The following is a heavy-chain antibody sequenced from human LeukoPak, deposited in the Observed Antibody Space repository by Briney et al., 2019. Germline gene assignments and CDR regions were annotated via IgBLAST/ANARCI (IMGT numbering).Heavy chain of an antibody. D-gene: IGHD3-16*01. CDR2: MSLSTSGK. V-gene: IGHV3-23*01. CDR3: AKALTRWAFDM. Sequence: PGGSLRLSCAASGFTFSDYDMSWVRQAPGKGLEWVSSMSLSTSGKTYADSVKGRITVSTDKAKNTLYLQMDSLRAEDTAIYYCAKALTRWAFDMWGQRTMVTVSS. CDR1: GFTFSDYD. J-gene: IGHJ3*02.